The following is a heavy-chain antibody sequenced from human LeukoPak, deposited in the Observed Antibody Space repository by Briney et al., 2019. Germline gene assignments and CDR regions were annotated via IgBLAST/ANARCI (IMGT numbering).Heavy chain of an antibody. D-gene: IGHD6-13*01. V-gene: IGHV3-21*01. CDR1: GFTFSSYS. CDR3: ARDQPYSSSWYGYYYYYMDV. J-gene: IGHJ6*03. CDR2: ISSSSSYI. Sequence: TGGSLRLSCAASGFTFSSYSMNWVRQAPGKGLEWVSSISSSSSYIYYADSVKGRFTISRDNAKNSLYLQMNSLRAEDTAVYYCARDQPYSSSWYGYYYYYMDVWGKGTTVTVSS.